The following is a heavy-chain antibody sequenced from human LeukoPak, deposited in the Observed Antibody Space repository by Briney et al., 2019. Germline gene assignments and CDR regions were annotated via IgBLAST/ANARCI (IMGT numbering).Heavy chain of an antibody. CDR1: GFTLSIYW. Sequence: PGGSLRLSRAASGFTLSIYWMTWGRQAPGKGLEGVAIISFDASNEYYGDSVKGRFTISRDNSKNTLYLQMDSLRVADTAVYYCAKGRVGKYYYDSSDYWGQGTLVTVSS. CDR3: AKGRVGKYYYDSSDY. CDR2: ISFDASNE. V-gene: IGHV3-30*18. J-gene: IGHJ4*02. D-gene: IGHD3-22*01.